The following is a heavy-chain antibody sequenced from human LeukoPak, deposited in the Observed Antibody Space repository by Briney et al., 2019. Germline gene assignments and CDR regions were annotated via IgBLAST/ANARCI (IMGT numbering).Heavy chain of an antibody. J-gene: IGHJ3*02. Sequence: KPSETLSLTCAVYGGSFSGYYWSWIRQPPGKGLEWIGEINHSGSTNYNPSLKSRVTISVDTSKNQFSLKLSSVTAADTAVYYCARGLRLLPPRFDIWGQGTMVTVSP. CDR3: ARGLRLLPPRFDI. D-gene: IGHD2-15*01. CDR2: INHSGST. CDR1: GGSFSGYY. V-gene: IGHV4-34*01.